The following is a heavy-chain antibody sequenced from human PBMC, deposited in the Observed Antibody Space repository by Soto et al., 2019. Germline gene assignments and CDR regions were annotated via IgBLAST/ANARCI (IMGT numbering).Heavy chain of an antibody. J-gene: IGHJ3*02. V-gene: IGHV1-46*01. CDR2: INPSGGST. Sequence: ASVKVSCEACGDTFTSYYMHWVRQAPGQGLEWMGIINPSGGSTSYAQKFQGRVTMTRDTSTSTVYMELSSLRSEDTAVYYCARDYDNYDSSGYYYPTFGAFDIWGQGTMVTVSS. CDR3: ARDYDNYDSSGYYYPTFGAFDI. D-gene: IGHD3-22*01. CDR1: GDTFTSYY.